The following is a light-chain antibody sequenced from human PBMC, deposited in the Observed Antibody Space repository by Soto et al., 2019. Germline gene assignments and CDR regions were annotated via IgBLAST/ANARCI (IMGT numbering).Light chain of an antibody. J-gene: IGLJ1*01. CDR2: DVS. CDR3: SSYTSSSTYV. CDR1: SSDVGGYNH. Sequence: QSALTQPPSVSGSPGQSITISCTGTSSDVGGYNHVSWYQHHPGKAPKVIIYDVSNRPSGVSNRFSGSKSGNTASLTFSGLQAEDEADYYCSSYTSSSTYVFGTGTKVTVL. V-gene: IGLV2-14*03.